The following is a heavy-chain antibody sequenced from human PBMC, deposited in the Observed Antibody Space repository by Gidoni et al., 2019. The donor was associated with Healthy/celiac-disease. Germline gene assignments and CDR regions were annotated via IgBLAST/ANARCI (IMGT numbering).Heavy chain of an antibody. CDR3: ARDDPSWQQLVPLSHYYYYGMDV. CDR1: GFTFSIYE. V-gene: IGHV3-48*03. CDR2: ISSSGSTI. Sequence: EVQLVESGGGLVQPGGSLRLSCAASGFTFSIYEMNWSRQAPGKGLEWVAYISSSGSTIYYADAVKGRFTISRDNAKNALYLQMNSLRAEDTAVYYCARDDPSWQQLVPLSHYYYYGMDVWGQGTTVTVSS. D-gene: IGHD6-13*01. J-gene: IGHJ6*02.